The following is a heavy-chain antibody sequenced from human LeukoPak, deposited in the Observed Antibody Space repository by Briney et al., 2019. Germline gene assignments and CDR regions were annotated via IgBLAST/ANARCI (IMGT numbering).Heavy chain of an antibody. CDR3: ARPYSSSSPGMVDV. CDR1: GGSISSSNYY. J-gene: IGHJ6*04. V-gene: IGHV4-39*01. Sequence: KPSETLSLTCTVSGGSISSSNYYWGWIRQPPGKGLEWIGSIYYSGSTYYSPSLKSRVTISVDTSKPQFSLTLTSVTAADTAVYYCARPYSSSSPGMVDVWGKGTTVTVSS. CDR2: IYYSGST. D-gene: IGHD6-13*01.